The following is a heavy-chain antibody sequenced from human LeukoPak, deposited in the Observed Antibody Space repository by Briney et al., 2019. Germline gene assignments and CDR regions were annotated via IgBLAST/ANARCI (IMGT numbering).Heavy chain of an antibody. V-gene: IGHV3-23*01. CDR2: ISGSGGST. CDR3: AKARGGIVVVPAAYCFDY. CDR1: GFTFSSYA. J-gene: IGHJ4*02. Sequence: GGSLRPSXAASGFTFSSYAMSWVRQAPGKGLEWVSAISGSGGSTYYADSVKGRFTISRDNSKNTLYLQMNSLRAEDTAVYYCAKARGGIVVVPAAYCFDYWGQGTLVTVSS. D-gene: IGHD2-2*01.